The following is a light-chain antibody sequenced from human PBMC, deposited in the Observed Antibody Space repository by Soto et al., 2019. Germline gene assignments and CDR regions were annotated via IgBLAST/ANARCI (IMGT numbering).Light chain of an antibody. V-gene: IGKV1-33*01. CDR3: QQYDNLPLT. CDR2: DAS. J-gene: IGKJ4*01. CDR1: QDISHY. Sequence: DIQMTQSPSSLSASVGDRVTITCQASQDISHYLNWYQQKPGKAPKLLIYDASNLETGVPSRFSGSGSGTNFTFTTRSLQPADIATYYCQQYDNLPLTFGGGTKVEIK.